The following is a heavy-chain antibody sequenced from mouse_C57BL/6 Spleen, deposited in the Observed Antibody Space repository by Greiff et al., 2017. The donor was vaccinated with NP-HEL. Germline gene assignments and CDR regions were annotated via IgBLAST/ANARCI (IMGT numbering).Heavy chain of an antibody. CDR1: GFTFSDYG. CDR3: ARGDDYDQFAY. CDR2: ISSGSSTI. J-gene: IGHJ3*01. D-gene: IGHD2-4*01. Sequence: EVHLVESGGGLVKPGGSLKLSCAASGFTFSDYGMHWVRQAPEKGLEWVAYISSGSSTIYYADTVKGRFTISRDNAKNTLFLQMTSLRSEDTAMYYCARGDDYDQFAYWGQGTLVTVSA. V-gene: IGHV5-17*01.